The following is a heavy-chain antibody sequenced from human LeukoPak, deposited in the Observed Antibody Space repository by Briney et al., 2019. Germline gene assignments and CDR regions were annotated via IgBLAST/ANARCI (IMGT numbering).Heavy chain of an antibody. CDR2: IYIRGST. J-gene: IGHJ4*02. V-gene: IGHV4-4*07. CDR3: ARGYWFYFDY. Sequence: RPSETLSLTCTVSGGSISSYYWSWIRQPAGKGLEWIGRIYIRGSTSYNPALKSRVTISVDTSKNQFSLKLSSVTAADTAVYYCARGYWFYFDYWGQGTLVTVSS. CDR1: GGSISSYY. D-gene: IGHD2-8*02.